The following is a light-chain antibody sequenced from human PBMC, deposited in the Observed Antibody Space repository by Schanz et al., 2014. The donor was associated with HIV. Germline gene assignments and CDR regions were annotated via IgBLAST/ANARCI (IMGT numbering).Light chain of an antibody. CDR2: GAS. CDR3: QQRSKWPRT. Sequence: EIVLTQSPGTLSLSPGERATLSCRASQSVSRTYLAWYQQKPGQAPRLLIYGASNRATGIPDRFSGSGSGTDFTLTISSLEPEDVAVYSCQQRSKWPRTFGQGTKVEIK. V-gene: IGKV3D-20*02. J-gene: IGKJ1*01. CDR1: QSVSRTY.